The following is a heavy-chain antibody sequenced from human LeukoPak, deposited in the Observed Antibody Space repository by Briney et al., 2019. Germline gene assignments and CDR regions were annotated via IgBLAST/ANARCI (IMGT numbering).Heavy chain of an antibody. CDR2: IYHSGST. V-gene: IGHV4-34*01. Sequence: SETLSLTCAVYGGSFSGYYWSWIRQPPGKGLEWIGEIYHSGSTNYNPSLKSRVTISVDKSKNQFSLKLSSVTAADTAVYYCAGSFYRYYFDYWGQGTLVTVSS. CDR3: AGSFYRYYFDY. J-gene: IGHJ4*02. D-gene: IGHD4-11*01. CDR1: GGSFSGYY.